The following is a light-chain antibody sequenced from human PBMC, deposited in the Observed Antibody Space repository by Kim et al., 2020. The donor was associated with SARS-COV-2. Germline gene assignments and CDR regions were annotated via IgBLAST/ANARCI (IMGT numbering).Light chain of an antibody. J-gene: IGKJ4*01. CDR1: QSLSTSY. V-gene: IGKV3-20*01. CDR3: QQYRSSPAT. Sequence: EIVLTQSPGTLSLSPGERATLSCWASQSLSTSYLAWYQLKPGQAPSLLIYGASNRATGIPNRFSGSGSGTDFTLTISRLEPEDFAMYYCQQYRSSPATFGGGTKVDIK. CDR2: GAS.